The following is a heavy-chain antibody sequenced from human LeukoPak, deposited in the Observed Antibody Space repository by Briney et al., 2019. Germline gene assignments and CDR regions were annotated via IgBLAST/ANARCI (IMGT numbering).Heavy chain of an antibody. CDR1: AHTFTTYG. Sequence: ASVQVSCQASAHTFTTYGMSWVRQAPGHPLEWMGWIRAYNGNTNYAQKLQRRVTMTPDTYTRTAYMDLRSLGSGDAPTQYCVGGRYCSGTSCYRRSFDNWGQGTMVTVSS. V-gene: IGHV1-18*01. CDR2: IRAYNGNT. CDR3: VGGRYCSGTSCYRRSFDN. J-gene: IGHJ3*02. D-gene: IGHD2-2*01.